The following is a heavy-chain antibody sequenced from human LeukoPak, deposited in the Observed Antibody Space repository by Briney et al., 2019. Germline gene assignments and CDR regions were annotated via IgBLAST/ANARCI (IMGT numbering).Heavy chain of an antibody. CDR1: GGSISSSSYY. D-gene: IGHD1-26*01. CDR3: ASQEMVFTVYRFVREVDY. CDR2: IYYSGST. Sequence: KPSETLSLTCTVSGGSISSSSYYWGWIRQPPGKGLEWIGSIYYSGSTYYNPSLKSRVTISVDTSKNQFSLKLSSVTAADAAVYYCASQEMVFTVYRFVREVDYWGQGTLVTVSS. V-gene: IGHV4-39*07. J-gene: IGHJ4*02.